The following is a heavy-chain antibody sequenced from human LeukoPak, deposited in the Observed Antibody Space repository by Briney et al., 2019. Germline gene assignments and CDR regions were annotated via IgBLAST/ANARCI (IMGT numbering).Heavy chain of an antibody. Sequence: SETLSLTCTVSGGSISSGGYYWSWIRQHPGKGLEWIGYIYYSGSTYYNPSLKSRVTISVDTSKNQFSLKLSSVTAADTAVYYCATNLRGYSYGSDAFDIWGRGTMVTVSS. D-gene: IGHD5-18*01. J-gene: IGHJ3*02. CDR1: GGSISSGGYY. V-gene: IGHV4-31*03. CDR3: ATNLRGYSYGSDAFDI. CDR2: IYYSGST.